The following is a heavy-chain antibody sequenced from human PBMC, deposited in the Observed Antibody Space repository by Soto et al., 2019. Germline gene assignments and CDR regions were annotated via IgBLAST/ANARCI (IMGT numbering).Heavy chain of an antibody. V-gene: IGHV3-7*05. Sequence: EVQLVESGGGLVQPGGSLRLSCAGSGLPLGDYWMNWVRQATGKGPEWVAKIGKDGSEKNYVASVKGRFTISRDNAKNSLYLQMNSLKVEDTAVYLCAGGIGWESESWGPGTHVTVSS. CDR3: AGGIGWESES. CDR2: IGKDGSEK. D-gene: IGHD6-19*01. J-gene: IGHJ5*02. CDR1: GLPLGDYW.